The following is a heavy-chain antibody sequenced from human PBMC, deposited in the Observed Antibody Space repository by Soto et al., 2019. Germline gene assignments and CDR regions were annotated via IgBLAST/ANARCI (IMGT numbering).Heavy chain of an antibody. D-gene: IGHD3-22*01. Sequence: ASVKVSCKASGYTFTSYDINWVRQATGQGLEWMGWINPNSGNTRYAQKFQGRVTMTRNTSISTAYMELSSLRSEDTAVYYCARGRTMIVVVPNWFDPWGQGTLVTVSS. J-gene: IGHJ5*02. CDR1: GYTFTSYD. CDR3: ARGRTMIVVVPNWFDP. CDR2: INPNSGNT. V-gene: IGHV1-8*01.